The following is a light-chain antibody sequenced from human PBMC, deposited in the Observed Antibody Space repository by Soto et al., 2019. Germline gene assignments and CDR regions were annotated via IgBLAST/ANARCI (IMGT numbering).Light chain of an antibody. V-gene: IGKV3-15*01. CDR2: GAS. CDR3: QQYNDWPRRLT. Sequence: EIVMTQSPATLSVSPGERATLSCSASQSLSSNLAWYQQKPGQAPRLLIYGASTRATGIPARFSGSGSGTEFTLTISSLQSEDFAVYYCQQYNDWPRRLTFGGGTKVDIK. J-gene: IGKJ4*01. CDR1: QSLSSN.